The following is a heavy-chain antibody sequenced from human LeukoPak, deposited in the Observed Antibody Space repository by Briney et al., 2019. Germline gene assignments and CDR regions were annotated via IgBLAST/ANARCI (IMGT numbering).Heavy chain of an antibody. CDR1: GFSFSTYD. D-gene: IGHD6-19*01. V-gene: IGHV3-30*02. CDR3: AKDEMFSSAWYFDY. CDR2: IRSDGSIK. Sequence: GGSLRLSCAASGFSFSTYDMHWVRQTPGKGLEWVAFIRSDGSIKYYTESLKGRFTISRDNSKNTLYLQMNSLRAEDTAVYYCAKDEMFSSAWYFDYWGQGTLVTVSS. J-gene: IGHJ4*02.